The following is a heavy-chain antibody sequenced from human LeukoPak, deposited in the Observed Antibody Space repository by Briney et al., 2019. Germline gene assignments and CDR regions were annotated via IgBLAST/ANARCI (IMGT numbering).Heavy chain of an antibody. V-gene: IGHV3-7*01. CDR3: ARGGNLEN. Sequence: GGSLRLSCAASGFTLSRYWMSWSGKAPGKGLEWVANINEDGGERHYVDTVKGRFTISRDNAKNSLYLQMNSLRAEDTAVCYCARGGNLENWGRGTLVTVSS. J-gene: IGHJ4*02. CDR1: GFTLSRYW. CDR2: INEDGGER. D-gene: IGHD1-14*01.